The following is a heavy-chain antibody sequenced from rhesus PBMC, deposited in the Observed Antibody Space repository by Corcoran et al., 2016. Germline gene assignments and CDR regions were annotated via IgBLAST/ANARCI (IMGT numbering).Heavy chain of an antibody. CDR1: GGSISSSY. CDR2: IYGSGSST. CDR3: ARYTLRGFDY. D-gene: IGHD3S6*01. V-gene: IGHV4-169*01. Sequence: QLQLQESGPGLVKPSETLSVTCAVSGGSISSSYWSWIRQAPGKGLEWIGYIYGSGSSTNYHPSLKSRVTLSVDTSKNQLSLKLSSVTAADTAVYYCARYTLRGFDYWGQGVLVTVSS. J-gene: IGHJ4*01.